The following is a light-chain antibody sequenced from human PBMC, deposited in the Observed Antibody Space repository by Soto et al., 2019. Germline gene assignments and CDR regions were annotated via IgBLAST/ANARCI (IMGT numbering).Light chain of an antibody. J-gene: IGKJ5*01. V-gene: IGKV3-20*01. Sequence: EIVLTQSPGTLSLSPGERATLSCRASQSVSSNLAWYQQKPGQAPRLLIYAASSRATGSPDRFSGGGSGTDFTLTISRLEPEDFAVYYCQQYGYSPITFGQGTRLEI. CDR2: AAS. CDR1: QSVSSN. CDR3: QQYGYSPIT.